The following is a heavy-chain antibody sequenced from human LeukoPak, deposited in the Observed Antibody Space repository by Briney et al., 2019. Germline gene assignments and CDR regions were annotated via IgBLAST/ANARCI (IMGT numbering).Heavy chain of an antibody. D-gene: IGHD4-17*01. CDR2: INPSGGST. J-gene: IGHJ4*02. CDR1: GYTFTSYY. Sequence: GASVKVSCKASGYTFTSYYIHWVRQAPGQGLEWMGIINPSGGSTSYAQKFQGRVTMTRDTSTSTVYMELSSLRSEDTAVYYCARDRHRYGDYEGGFDYWGQGTLVTVSS. CDR3: ARDRHRYGDYEGGFDY. V-gene: IGHV1-46*01.